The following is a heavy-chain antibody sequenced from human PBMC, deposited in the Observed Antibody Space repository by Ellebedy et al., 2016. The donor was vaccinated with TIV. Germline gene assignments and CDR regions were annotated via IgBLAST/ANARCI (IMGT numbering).Heavy chain of an antibody. CDR2: INHSGST. CDR1: GGSFSGYY. CDR3: ARGRTTVTFYYYYGMDV. Sequence: SETLSLTXAVYGGSFSGYYWSWIRQPPGKGLEWIGEINHSGSTNYNPSLKSRVTISVDTSKNQFSLKLSSVTAADTAVYYCARGRTTVTFYYYYGMDVWGQGTTVTVSS. V-gene: IGHV4-34*01. D-gene: IGHD4-17*01. J-gene: IGHJ6*02.